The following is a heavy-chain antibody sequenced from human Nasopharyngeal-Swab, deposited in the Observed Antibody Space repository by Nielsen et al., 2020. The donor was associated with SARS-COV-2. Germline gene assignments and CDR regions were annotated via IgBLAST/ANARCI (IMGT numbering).Heavy chain of an antibody. Sequence: GESLKLSCAASGFTFSSYHMNWVRQAPGKGLEWVSYISTTSSSLYYADPVKGRFTISRDNAKNSLYLQMNSLRDEDTAVYYCARDGTGYCTYFQHWGQGTLVTVSS. CDR3: ARDGTGYCTYFQH. CDR1: GFTFSSYH. V-gene: IGHV3-48*02. D-gene: IGHD3/OR15-3a*01. CDR2: ISTTSSSL. J-gene: IGHJ1*01.